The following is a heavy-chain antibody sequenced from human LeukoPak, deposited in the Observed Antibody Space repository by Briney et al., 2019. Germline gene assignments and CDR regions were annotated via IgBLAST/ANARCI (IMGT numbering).Heavy chain of an antibody. D-gene: IGHD2-2*01. CDR3: ARGRCSSASCFFDY. Sequence: GGSLRLSCAASGFTFSIYWMSWVRQAPGKGLEWVANIKQDGSEKYYADSVKGRFTISRDNAKNSLSLQMNSLRAEDTAVYYCARGRCSSASCFFDYWGQGTLVTVSS. CDR1: GFTFSIYW. CDR2: IKQDGSEK. J-gene: IGHJ4*02. V-gene: IGHV3-7*01.